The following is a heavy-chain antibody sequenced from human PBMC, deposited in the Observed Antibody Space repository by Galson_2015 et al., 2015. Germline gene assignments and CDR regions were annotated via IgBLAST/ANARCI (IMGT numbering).Heavy chain of an antibody. CDR3: ASSRHCYDSRGHIDY. CDR2: ISGSGGST. Sequence: SLRLSCAASGFTLSTYAMSWVRQAPGKGLEWVSTISGSGGSTYYTDSVKGRFTISRDNSKNTLFLQMNSLRAEVTAVYYCASSRHCYDSRGHIDYWGQGTLVTVSS. V-gene: IGHV3-23*01. CDR1: GFTLSTYA. D-gene: IGHD3-22*01. J-gene: IGHJ4*02.